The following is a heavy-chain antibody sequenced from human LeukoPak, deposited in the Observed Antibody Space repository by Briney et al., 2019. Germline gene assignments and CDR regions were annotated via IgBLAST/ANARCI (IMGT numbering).Heavy chain of an antibody. CDR3: AKDPTRYFDSFDP. V-gene: IGHV3-23*01. D-gene: IGHD3-9*01. CDR2: ISGSGGST. J-gene: IGHJ5*02. Sequence: GGSLRLSCAASGFTFSSYAMSWVRQTPGKGLEWVSGISGSGGSTYYADSVKGRFTISRDNSKNTLYLQMNSLRAEDTAVYYCAKDPTRYFDSFDPWGQGTLVTVSS. CDR1: GFTFSSYA.